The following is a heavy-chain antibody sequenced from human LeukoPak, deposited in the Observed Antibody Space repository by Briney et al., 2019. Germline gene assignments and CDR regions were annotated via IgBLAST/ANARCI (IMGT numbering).Heavy chain of an antibody. D-gene: IGHD3-10*01. CDR2: MNPNSGNT. CDR1: GYTFTSYD. CDR3: ARAKQYGSGSYLTHHYYYYMDV. J-gene: IGHJ6*03. V-gene: IGHV1-8*01. Sequence: ASVKVSCKASGYTFTSYDINWVRQATGQGLEWMGWMNPNSGNTGYAQKFQGRVTMTRNTSISTAYMELSSLRSEDTAVYYCARAKQYGSGSYLTHHYYYYMDVWGKGTTVTISS.